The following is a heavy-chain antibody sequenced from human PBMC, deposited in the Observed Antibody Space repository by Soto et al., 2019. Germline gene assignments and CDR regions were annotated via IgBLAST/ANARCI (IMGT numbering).Heavy chain of an antibody. Sequence: QVQLQESGTGLVKPSQTLSLTCTVSCGSISSGDYDWSFILQPPGKGLEWIGYIYYSGSTYYNPSLKSRVTISVGTSKKQFSLKLSSVTAADTAVYYCARDRFFRELTGYPCFDPWCQGTLVTVSS. CDR3: ARDRFFRELTGYPCFDP. CDR2: IYYSGST. CDR1: CGSISSGDYD. J-gene: IGHJ5*02. V-gene: IGHV4-30-4*01. D-gene: IGHD3-9*01.